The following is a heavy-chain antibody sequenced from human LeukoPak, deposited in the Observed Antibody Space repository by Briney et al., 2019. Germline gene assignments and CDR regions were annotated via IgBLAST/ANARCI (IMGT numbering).Heavy chain of an antibody. D-gene: IGHD3-22*01. CDR2: ISWNSGSI. Sequence: PGGSLRLSCAASGFTFDDYAMHWVRHAPGKGLEWVSGISWNSGSIGYADSVKGRFTISRDNAKNSLYLQMNGLRAEDTALYYCAKDISFYYDSSGSDTAAGGAFDIWGQGTMVTVSS. V-gene: IGHV3-9*01. CDR3: AKDISFYYDSSGSDTAAGGAFDI. J-gene: IGHJ3*02. CDR1: GFTFDDYA.